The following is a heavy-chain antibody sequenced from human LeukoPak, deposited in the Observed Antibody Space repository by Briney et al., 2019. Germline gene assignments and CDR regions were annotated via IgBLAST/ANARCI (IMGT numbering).Heavy chain of an antibody. CDR3: ARFSSNGVSEFAY. CDR1: GFTVSSNY. Sequence: GGSLRLSCAASGFTVSSNYMSWVHQAPGKGLGWVSVIYSGGSTYYADSVKGRFTISRDNSKNTLYLQMNSLRAEDTAVYYCARFSSNGVSEFAYWGQGTLVTVSS. J-gene: IGHJ4*02. D-gene: IGHD2-8*01. CDR2: IYSGGST. V-gene: IGHV3-66*02.